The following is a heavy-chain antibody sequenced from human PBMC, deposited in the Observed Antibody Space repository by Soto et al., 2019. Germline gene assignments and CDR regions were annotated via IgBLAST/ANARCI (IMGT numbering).Heavy chain of an antibody. D-gene: IGHD3-10*01. Sequence: QVQLVQSGAEVKKPGSSVKVSCKASGGTFSSYAISWVRQAPGQGLEWMGGIIPIFGTANYAQKFQGRVTITADESRSTAYMELSSLRSEDTAVYYCARPLSITMVRGVPTEGFDYWGQGTLVTVSS. J-gene: IGHJ4*02. CDR1: GGTFSSYA. CDR2: IIPIFGTA. V-gene: IGHV1-69*12. CDR3: ARPLSITMVRGVPTEGFDY.